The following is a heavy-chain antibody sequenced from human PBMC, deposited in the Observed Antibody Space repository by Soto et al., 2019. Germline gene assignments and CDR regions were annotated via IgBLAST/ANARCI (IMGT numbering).Heavy chain of an antibody. V-gene: IGHV4-31*03. J-gene: IGHJ6*04. CDR3: ARGELFWDV. CDR1: GGSISSGGYY. D-gene: IGHD3-10*01. CDR2: IYYNGNT. Sequence: QVQLQESGPGLVKPSQTLSLTCTVSGGSISSGGYYWSWIRQHPGKGLEWIGFIYYNGNTYYNPSLKSRATISQDPSKNPFSLKLSSVTAADTAVYYCARGELFWDVWGKGPTVTVSS.